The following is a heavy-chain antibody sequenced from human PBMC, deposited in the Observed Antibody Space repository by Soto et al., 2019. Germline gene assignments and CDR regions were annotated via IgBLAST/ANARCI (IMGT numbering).Heavy chain of an antibody. Sequence: GASVKVSCKASGYTFTSYGMNWVRQAPGQGLEWMGWISAYNGNTNYAQKLQGRVTMTTDTSTSTAYMELRGLRSDDTAVYYCARLDYYDSSGYYYLDYWGQGSLVTVSS. CDR2: ISAYNGNT. CDR1: GYTFTSYG. V-gene: IGHV1-18*01. D-gene: IGHD3-22*01. J-gene: IGHJ4*02. CDR3: ARLDYYDSSGYYYLDY.